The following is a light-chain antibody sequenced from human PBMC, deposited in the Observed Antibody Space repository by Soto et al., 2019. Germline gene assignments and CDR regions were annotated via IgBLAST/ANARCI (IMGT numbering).Light chain of an antibody. V-gene: IGKV3-15*01. CDR3: QQYNNWS. J-gene: IGKJ5*01. Sequence: EIVLTQSPATLSLSPGERATLSCRASQSISTYLAWYQQKPGQAPRLLIYAASTRATGIPARFSGSGSGTEFTLTISSLQSEDFAVYYCQQYNNWSFGQGTRLEI. CDR1: QSISTY. CDR2: AAS.